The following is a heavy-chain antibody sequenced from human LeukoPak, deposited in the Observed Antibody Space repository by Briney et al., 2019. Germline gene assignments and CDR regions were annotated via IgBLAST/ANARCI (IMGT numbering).Heavy chain of an antibody. J-gene: IGHJ6*03. CDR2: TYYSSST. CDR1: GASISSSTYY. V-gene: IGHV4-39*07. CDR3: ARDFKSAVTTADGYYYSTYMDV. Sequence: KPSETLSLTCSVSGASISSSTYYWGWIRQPPGEGLEWIGYTYYSSSTYYNPSLKSRVTISVDTSTNQFSLKLSSVTAADTAVYYCARDFKSAVTTADGYYYSTYMDVWGKGTTVTVSS. D-gene: IGHD4-17*01.